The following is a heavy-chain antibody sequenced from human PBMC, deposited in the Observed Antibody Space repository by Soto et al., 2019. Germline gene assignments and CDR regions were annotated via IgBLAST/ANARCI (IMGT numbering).Heavy chain of an antibody. CDR3: ARDNSAANGVLDH. D-gene: IGHD1-1*01. J-gene: IGHJ4*02. Sequence: ASVKVSCKASGYTFTNYYLHWVRQAPGQGLEWVGMINPSTRSASYAQKLRGRLTMDRDTSTTTVYMELSRLTPEDTAVYYCARDNSAANGVLDHWGLGTLVTVSS. CDR1: GYTFTNYY. CDR2: INPSTRSA. V-gene: IGHV1-46*04.